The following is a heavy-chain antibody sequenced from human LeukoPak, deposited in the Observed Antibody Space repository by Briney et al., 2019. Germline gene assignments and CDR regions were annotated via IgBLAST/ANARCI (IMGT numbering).Heavy chain of an antibody. CDR2: ISTYDDNI. Sequence: ASVKVSCKTSGYTFTTYGLSWVRQAPGQGLEWLGWISTYDDNIKYAQSLQGRLTLTIDTSTSTAYMELRSLTSDDTAVYYCARETYSNILTGTDYWGPGTLVTVSS. V-gene: IGHV1-18*01. J-gene: IGHJ4*02. D-gene: IGHD3-9*01. CDR1: GYTFTTYG. CDR3: ARETYSNILTGTDY.